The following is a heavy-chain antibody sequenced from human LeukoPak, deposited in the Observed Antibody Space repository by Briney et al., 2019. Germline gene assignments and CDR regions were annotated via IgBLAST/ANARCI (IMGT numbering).Heavy chain of an antibody. Sequence: AGGSLRLSCAASGFTFSSYDMHWVRQATGKGLEWVSATGTAGDTYYPGSVKGRFTISRENAKNSLYLQMNSLRAGDTAVYYCARVRKYSGYYSWYFDLWGRGTLVTVSS. V-gene: IGHV3-13*01. J-gene: IGHJ2*01. CDR1: GFTFSSYD. D-gene: IGHD5-12*01. CDR3: ARVRKYSGYYSWYFDL. CDR2: TGTAGDT.